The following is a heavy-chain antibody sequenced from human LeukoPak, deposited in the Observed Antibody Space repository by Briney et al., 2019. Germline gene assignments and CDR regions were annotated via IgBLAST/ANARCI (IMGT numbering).Heavy chain of an antibody. Sequence: SETLSLTCTVSGYSIRSGYYWGWIRQPPGKGLEWIGSIYHSGSTYYNPSLKSRVTISVDTSKNQFSLKLSSVTAADTAVYYCAAVLLWFGELSDDAFDIWGQGTMVTVSS. V-gene: IGHV4-38-2*02. J-gene: IGHJ3*02. CDR2: IYHSGST. CDR1: GYSIRSGYY. CDR3: AAVLLWFGELSDDAFDI. D-gene: IGHD3-10*01.